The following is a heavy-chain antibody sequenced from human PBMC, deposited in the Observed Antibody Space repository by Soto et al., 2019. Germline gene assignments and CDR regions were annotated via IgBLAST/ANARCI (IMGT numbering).Heavy chain of an antibody. J-gene: IGHJ4*02. CDR1: GFTFSSYD. Sequence: GGSLRLSCAASGFTFSSYDMRWIRQAPGKGLEWVSVICYDGSNKYYADSVKGRFTISRDKSKNKLYLQMHSLRAADMAVYYCARAGSCWAFDYWGQGTLVTVSS. D-gene: IGHD6-13*01. V-gene: IGHV3-33*01. CDR3: ARAGSCWAFDY. CDR2: ICYDGSNK.